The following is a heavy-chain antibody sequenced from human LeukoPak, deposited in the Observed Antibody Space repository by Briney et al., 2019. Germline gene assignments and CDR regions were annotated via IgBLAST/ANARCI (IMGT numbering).Heavy chain of an antibody. Sequence: ASVKVSCKASGYTFTSYGISWVRQAPGQGLEWMGWISAYNGNTNYAQKLQGRVTMTTDTSTSTAYMELRSLRSDDTAVYYCARGRSSNTASCLEWLLNPYYFDYWGQGTLVTVSS. CDR2: ISAYNGNT. D-gene: IGHD3-3*01. J-gene: IGHJ4*02. CDR1: GYTFTSYG. V-gene: IGHV1-18*01. CDR3: ARGRSSNTASCLEWLLNPYYFDY.